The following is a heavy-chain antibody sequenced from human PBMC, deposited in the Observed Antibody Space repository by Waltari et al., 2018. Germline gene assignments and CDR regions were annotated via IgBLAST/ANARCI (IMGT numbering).Heavy chain of an antibody. J-gene: IGHJ5*02. V-gene: IGHV1-2*02. CDR3: ASAQQGYSYGPPWFDP. Sequence: QVQLVQSGAEVKKPGASVKVSCKASGYTFTGYYMHWVRQAPGQGLEWMGWINPNSGGTNHAQKVQGRVTMTRDTSISTAYMELSRLRSDDTAVYYCASAQQGYSYGPPWFDPWGQGTLVTVSS. D-gene: IGHD5-18*01. CDR1: GYTFTGYY. CDR2: INPNSGGT.